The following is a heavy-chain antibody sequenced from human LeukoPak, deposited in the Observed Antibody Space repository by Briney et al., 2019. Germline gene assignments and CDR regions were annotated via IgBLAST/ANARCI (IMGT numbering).Heavy chain of an antibody. J-gene: IGHJ4*02. D-gene: IGHD4-17*01. Sequence: RGESLHISCQGSGYTFTSYWIGWVRQLPGKGLEWMGIIYPGGSDTRYSPSFQGRVTTSADKSNRTAYLPWSSLKASDTAIYYCARHQGYGDYGCIDYWGQGTLVTVSS. CDR1: GYTFTSYW. CDR3: ARHQGYGDYGCIDY. V-gene: IGHV5-51*01. CDR2: IYPGGSDT.